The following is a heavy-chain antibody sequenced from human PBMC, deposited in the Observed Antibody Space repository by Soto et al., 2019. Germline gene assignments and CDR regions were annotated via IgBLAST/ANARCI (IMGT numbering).Heavy chain of an antibody. J-gene: IGHJ6*02. CDR2: ISYDGSNK. V-gene: IGHV3-30*18. Sequence: PGGSLRLSCAASGFTFSSYGMDWVRQAPGKGLEWVGVISYDGSNKYYAYSVKVRFTISRDNSKNTLYLQMNSLRPENTAVYFCAKEKGYYYASGPYYGMHXWGQGTTVTVS. D-gene: IGHD3-10*01. CDR1: GFTFSSYG. CDR3: AKEKGYYYASGPYYGMHX.